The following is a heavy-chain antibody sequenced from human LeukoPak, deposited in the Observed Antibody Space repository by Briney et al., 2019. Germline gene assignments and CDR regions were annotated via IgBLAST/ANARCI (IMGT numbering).Heavy chain of an antibody. D-gene: IGHD6-13*01. CDR1: GFTFSSYA. Sequence: PGGSLRLSCAASGFTFSSYAMHWVRQAPGKGLEWVAVISYDGSNKYYADSVKGRFTISRDNSKNTLYLQMNSLRAEDTALHYCAKAAAAPGFDFWGQGTLVTVSS. J-gene: IGHJ4*02. CDR3: AKAAAAPGFDF. CDR2: ISYDGSNK. V-gene: IGHV3-30-3*01.